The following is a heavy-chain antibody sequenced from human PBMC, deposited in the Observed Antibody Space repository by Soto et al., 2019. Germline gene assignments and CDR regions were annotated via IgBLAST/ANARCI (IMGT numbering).Heavy chain of an antibody. CDR1: GGSFSGYY. CDR3: ASHVDVRSGWFDP. CDR2: INHSGST. Sequence: SETLSLTCAVYGGSFSGYYWSWIRQPPGKGLEWIGEINHSGSTNYNPSLKSRVTISVDTSKNQFSLKLSSVTAADTAVYYCASHVDVRSGWFDPWGQGTLVTVSS. D-gene: IGHD3-10*01. V-gene: IGHV4-34*01. J-gene: IGHJ5*02.